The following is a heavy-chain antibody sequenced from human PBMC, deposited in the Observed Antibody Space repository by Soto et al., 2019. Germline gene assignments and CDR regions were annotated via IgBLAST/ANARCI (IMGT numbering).Heavy chain of an antibody. CDR3: ARHVGDSSGWLGYYYYTLDV. CDR2: VYPGDSDT. Sequence: EVQLVQSGAEGKKPGESLKISCKGSGYSFTNDWIGWVRQMPRKGLEWMGIVYPGDSDTRYSPSFQGQVTISADKSISTAYLQWGSLKASDTAVYYCARHVGDSSGWLGYYYYTLDVWGQGTTVTVSS. CDR1: GYSFTNDW. V-gene: IGHV5-51*01. J-gene: IGHJ6*02. D-gene: IGHD6-19*01.